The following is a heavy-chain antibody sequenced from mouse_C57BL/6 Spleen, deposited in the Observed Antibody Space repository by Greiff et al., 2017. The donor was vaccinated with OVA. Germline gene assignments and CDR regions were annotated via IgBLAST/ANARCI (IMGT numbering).Heavy chain of an antibody. D-gene: IGHD1-1*01. J-gene: IGHJ3*01. V-gene: IGHV5-4*03. CDR1: GFTFSSYA. Sequence: EVKVVESGGGLVKPGGSLKLSCAASGFTFSSYAMSWVRQTPEKRLEWVATISDGGSYTSYPDNVKGRFTISRDNAKNNLYLQMSHLKSEDTAMDDCARGPSGSSSWFAYWGQGTLVTVSA. CDR3: ARGPSGSSSWFAY. CDR2: ISDGGSYT.